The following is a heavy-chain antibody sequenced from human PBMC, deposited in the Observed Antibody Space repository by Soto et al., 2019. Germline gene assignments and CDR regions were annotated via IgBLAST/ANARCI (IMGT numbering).Heavy chain of an antibody. CDR3: ARSQYSSSWYPFDY. V-gene: IGHV1-18*01. Sequence: GASVKVSCKASGYPYTSYGISWVRQAPGQGLEWMGWISAYNGNTNYAQKLQARVTMTTDTSTSTAYMELNSLRAEDTSVFYCARSQYSSSWYPFDYWGQGTLVTVSS. CDR1: GYPYTSYG. D-gene: IGHD6-13*01. J-gene: IGHJ4*02. CDR2: ISAYNGNT.